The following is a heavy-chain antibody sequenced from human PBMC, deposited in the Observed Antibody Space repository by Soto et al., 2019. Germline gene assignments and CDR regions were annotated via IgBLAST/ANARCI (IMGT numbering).Heavy chain of an antibody. CDR3: ARGWLGGVASIRGDY. J-gene: IGHJ4*02. Sequence: EVQLVELGGGLVQPGGSRRLSCAASGFTFSSYSMNWVRQAPGKGLEWVSYISSSSGPIYYADSVKGRFTISRDNAKNSLYLQINSLRAEDTAVYYCARGWLGGVASIRGDYWGQGTLVTVSS. CDR2: ISSSSGPI. D-gene: IGHD5-12*01. V-gene: IGHV3-48*01. CDR1: GFTFSSYS.